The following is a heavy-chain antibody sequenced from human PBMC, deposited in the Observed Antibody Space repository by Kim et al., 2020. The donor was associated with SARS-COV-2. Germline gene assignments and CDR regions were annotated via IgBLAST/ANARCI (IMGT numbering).Heavy chain of an antibody. CDR1: GYTFTSYY. Sequence: ASVKVSCKPSGYTFTSYYMHWVRQAPGQGLEWMGTINPSGGSTSYAQKFQGRVTMTRDTSTSTVYMELSSLRSEDTAVYYWARSHARGSRSAYYSSGSGDWGQGTLVTVSS. D-gene: IGHD6-19*01. J-gene: IGHJ4*02. V-gene: IGHV1-46*01. CDR2: INPSGGST. CDR3: ARSHARGSRSAYYSSGSGD.